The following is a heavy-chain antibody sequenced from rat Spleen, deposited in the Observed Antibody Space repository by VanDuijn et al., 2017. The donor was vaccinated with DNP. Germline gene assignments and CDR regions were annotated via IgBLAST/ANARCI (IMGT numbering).Heavy chain of an antibody. J-gene: IGHJ4*01. CDR3: AKDYHFYAMDA. Sequence: EVQLVESGGGLVQPGGSLKLSCAASGFTFSDYNMAWVRQAPKKGLEWVATIIYDGTRTYYRDSVKGRFTISRDNAENTVNLQMNSLRSEDTATYYCAKDYHFYAMDAWGQGTSVTVSS. V-gene: IGHV5S10*01. CDR1: GFTFSDYN. D-gene: IGHD1-1*01. CDR2: IIYDGTRT.